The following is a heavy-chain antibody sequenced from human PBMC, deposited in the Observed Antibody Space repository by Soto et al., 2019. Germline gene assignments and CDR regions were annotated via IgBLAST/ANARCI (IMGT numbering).Heavy chain of an antibody. V-gene: IGHV1-18*01. CDR3: ARVRYSSGLYSVY. J-gene: IGHJ4*02. CDR1: GYTFTNYD. Sequence: RASVKVSCKASGYTFTNYDFSWVRQAPGQGLEWMGRISGYNGNTNYAQKFQGRLTMTTDTSTSTAYMELRSLRSDDTAVYYCARVRYSSGLYSVYWGQGTLVTVSS. CDR2: ISGYNGNT. D-gene: IGHD6-19*01.